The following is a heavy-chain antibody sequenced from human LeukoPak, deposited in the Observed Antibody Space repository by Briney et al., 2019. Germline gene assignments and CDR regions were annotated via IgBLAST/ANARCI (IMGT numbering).Heavy chain of an antibody. J-gene: IGHJ4*02. CDR2: ISAYNGNT. CDR1: GYTFTSYY. Sequence: ASVKVSCKASGYTFTSYYMHWVRQAPGQGLEWMGWISAYNGNTNYSQKLQGRVTMTTDTSTSTAYMELRSLRSDDTAVYYCARDSYPYYYDSSGYYYVAWGQGTLVTVSS. CDR3: ARDSYPYYYDSSGYYYVA. V-gene: IGHV1-18*04. D-gene: IGHD3-22*01.